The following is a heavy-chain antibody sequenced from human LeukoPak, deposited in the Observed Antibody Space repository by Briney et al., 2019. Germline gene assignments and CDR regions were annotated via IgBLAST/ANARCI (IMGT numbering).Heavy chain of an antibody. D-gene: IGHD6-19*01. V-gene: IGHV3-33*01. J-gene: IGHJ4*02. CDR3: ARESPRGWSYYFDY. CDR2: IWYDGSNK. Sequence: GRSLRLSCAASGFTFSSYGMHWVRQAPGKGLEWVAVIWYDGSNKYYADSVKGRFTISRDNSKNTLYLQMNSLRAEDTAVYYCARESPRGWSYYFDYWGQGTLVTVSS. CDR1: GFTFSSYG.